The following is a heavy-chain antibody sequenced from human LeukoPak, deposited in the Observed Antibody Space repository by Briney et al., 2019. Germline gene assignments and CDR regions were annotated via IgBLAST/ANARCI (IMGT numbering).Heavy chain of an antibody. Sequence: SETLSLTCTVSGGSISSYYWSWIRQPPGKGLEWIGRIYTSGSTNYNPSLKSRVTMSVDTSKNQFSLKLSSVTAADTAVYYCARTIVVVPAANDAFDIWGQGTMVTVSS. CDR3: ARTIVVVPAANDAFDI. CDR1: GGSISSYY. V-gene: IGHV4-4*07. J-gene: IGHJ3*02. CDR2: IYTSGST. D-gene: IGHD2-2*01.